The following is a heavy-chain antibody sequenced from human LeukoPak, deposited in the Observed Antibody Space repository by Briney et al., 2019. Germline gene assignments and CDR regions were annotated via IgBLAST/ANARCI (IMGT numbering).Heavy chain of an antibody. Sequence: GGSLRLSCAASGFTFSSYWMSWVRQAPGKGLEWVANIKQDGSEKYYVDSVKGRFTISRDNAKNSLYLQMNSLRAEDTAVYYCARAGSFSSSYGISWDYWGQGALVAVSS. CDR3: ARAGSFSSSYGISWDY. D-gene: IGHD2-15*01. V-gene: IGHV3-7*01. J-gene: IGHJ4*02. CDR1: GFTFSSYW. CDR2: IKQDGSEK.